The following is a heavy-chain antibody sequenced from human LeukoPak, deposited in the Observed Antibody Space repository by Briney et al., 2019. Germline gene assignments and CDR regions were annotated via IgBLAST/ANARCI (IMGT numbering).Heavy chain of an antibody. CDR1: GFTFSSYS. CDR2: ISSSSYI. J-gene: IGHJ4*02. CDR3: ARDARVSSTSCPGY. Sequence: GGSLRLSCAASGFTFSSYSMNWVRQAPGKGLEWGSSISSSSYIYYADSVKGRFTISRDNANNSLYLQMNSLRAEDTAVYYCARDARVSSTSCPGYWGQGTLVTVSS. D-gene: IGHD2-2*01. V-gene: IGHV3-21*01.